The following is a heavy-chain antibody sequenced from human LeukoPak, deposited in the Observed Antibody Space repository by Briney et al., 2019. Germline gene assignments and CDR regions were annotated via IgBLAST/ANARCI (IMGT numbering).Heavy chain of an antibody. V-gene: IGHV3-48*03. CDR2: ISSSGSTI. CDR1: GFTFSSYE. Sequence: GGSLRLSCAASGFTFSSYEMNWVRQAPGKGLEWVSYISSSGSTIYYADSVKGPFTISRDNTKNSLYLQMNSLRAEDTAVYYCARVEPGYSSSWYGVDYWGQGTLVTVSS. CDR3: ARVEPGYSSSWYGVDY. D-gene: IGHD6-13*01. J-gene: IGHJ4*02.